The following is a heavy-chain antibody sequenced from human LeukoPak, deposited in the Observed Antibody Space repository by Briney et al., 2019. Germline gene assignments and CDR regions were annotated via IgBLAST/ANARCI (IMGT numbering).Heavy chain of an antibody. V-gene: IGHV4-39*01. CDR3: ARLGIQLWLYWFDP. CDR2: IYYSGST. CDR1: GGSISSYY. Sequence: SETLSLTCTVSGGSISSYYWSWIRQPPGKGLEWIGSIYYSGSTYYNPSLKSRVTISVDTSKNQFSLKLSSVTAADTAVYYCARLGIQLWLYWFDPWGQGTLVTVSS. D-gene: IGHD5-18*01. J-gene: IGHJ5*02.